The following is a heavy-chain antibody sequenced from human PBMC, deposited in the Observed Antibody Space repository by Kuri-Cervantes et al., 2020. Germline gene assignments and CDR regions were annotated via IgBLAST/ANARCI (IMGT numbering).Heavy chain of an antibody. D-gene: IGHD6-19*01. Sequence: ASVKVSCKVSGYTLTELSMHWVRQAPGKGLEWMGGFDPEDGETIYAQKFQGRVTMTEDTSTDTAYMELSSLRSEDTAVYYCAISEGHAGSGFPLLSYWGQGTLVTVSS. CDR3: AISEGHAGSGFPLLSY. V-gene: IGHV1-24*01. CDR2: FDPEDGET. J-gene: IGHJ4*02. CDR1: GYTLTELS.